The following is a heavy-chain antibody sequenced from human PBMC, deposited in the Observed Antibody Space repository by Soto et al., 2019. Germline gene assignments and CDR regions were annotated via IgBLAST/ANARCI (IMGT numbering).Heavy chain of an antibody. CDR2: IRRKANSYTT. CDR3: TMLGGWSGGSSGMDV. D-gene: IGHD6-19*01. V-gene: IGHV3-72*01. CDR1: GLIFSDYH. Sequence: EVQLVESGGGLVQPGGFLRLSCAASGLIFSDYHMDWVRQAPGKGLEWVGRIRRKANSYTTEYAASVKGRFTSSRDDSKNSLYFQITSRKSEDTAVYYCTMLGGWSGGSSGMDVWGQGTTVTVSS. J-gene: IGHJ6*02.